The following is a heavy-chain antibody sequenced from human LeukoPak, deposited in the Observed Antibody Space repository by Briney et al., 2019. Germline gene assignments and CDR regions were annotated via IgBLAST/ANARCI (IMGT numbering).Heavy chain of an antibody. CDR2: INGDGSST. CDR1: GFTFSTYW. V-gene: IGHV3-74*01. J-gene: IGHJ1*01. D-gene: IGHD4-11*01. CDR3: ARDARYSFQL. Sequence: PGGSLRLSCAASGFTFSTYWIHWVRQAPGKGLVWVSHINGDGSSTSYADSVKGRFTISRDNAKNTVFLRMNSLRAEDTTVYYCARDARYSFQLWGQGTLVTVSS.